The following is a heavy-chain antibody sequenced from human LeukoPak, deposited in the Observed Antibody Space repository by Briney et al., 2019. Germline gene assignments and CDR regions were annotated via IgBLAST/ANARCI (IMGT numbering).Heavy chain of an antibody. CDR2: IYYSGST. V-gene: IGHV4-39*01. CDR3: ARQEREQQLVPYYFDY. D-gene: IGHD6-13*01. Sequence: SETLSLTCTVSGGSISSSSYYWGWIRQPPGKGLEWIGSIYYSGSTYYNPSLKSRVTISVDTSKNQFSLKLSSVTAADTAVYYCARQEREQQLVPYYFDYWGQGTLVTVSS. J-gene: IGHJ4*02. CDR1: GGSISSSSYY.